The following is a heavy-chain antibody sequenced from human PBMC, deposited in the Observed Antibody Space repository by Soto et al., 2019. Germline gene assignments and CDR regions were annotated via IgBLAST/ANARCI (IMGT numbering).Heavy chain of an antibody. CDR2: IVVGSGNT. D-gene: IGHD3-22*01. Sequence: GASVKVSCKASGFTFTSSAVQWVRQARGQRLEWIGWIVVGSGNTNYAQKFQERVTITRDMSTSTAYMELSSLRSEDTAVYYCAADPFTPYFYDSSAPRWFDPWGQGTLVTVSS. V-gene: IGHV1-58*01. J-gene: IGHJ5*02. CDR3: AADPFTPYFYDSSAPRWFDP. CDR1: GFTFTSSA.